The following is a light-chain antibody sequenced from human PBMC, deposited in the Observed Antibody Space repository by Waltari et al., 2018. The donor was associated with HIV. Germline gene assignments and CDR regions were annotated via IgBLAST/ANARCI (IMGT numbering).Light chain of an antibody. J-gene: IGKJ1*01. CDR3: QQYGSSPQT. CDR2: GAS. Sequence: EIVLTQSPGTLSLSPGERATLSCRASHSVSTFLAWYQQKPGQTPRLLIYGASSRATGIPDRFSGSGSGTDFTLTISRLEPEDFAVYYCQQYGSSPQTFGQGTKVDIK. V-gene: IGKV3-20*01. CDR1: HSVSTF.